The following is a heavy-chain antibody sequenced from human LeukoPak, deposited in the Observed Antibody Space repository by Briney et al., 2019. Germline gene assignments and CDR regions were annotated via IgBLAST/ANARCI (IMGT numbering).Heavy chain of an antibody. CDR2: IYTSGST. Sequence: PSETLSLTCTVSGASISSGSYYWSWIRQPAGKGLEWIGRIYTSGSTNYNPSLKSRVTISVDTSKNQFSLKLSSGTAADTAVYYCARDSYYYDSSGYYYYFAYWGQGTLVTVSS. J-gene: IGHJ4*02. CDR3: ARDSYYYDSSGYYYYFAY. CDR1: GASISSGSYY. V-gene: IGHV4-61*02. D-gene: IGHD3-22*01.